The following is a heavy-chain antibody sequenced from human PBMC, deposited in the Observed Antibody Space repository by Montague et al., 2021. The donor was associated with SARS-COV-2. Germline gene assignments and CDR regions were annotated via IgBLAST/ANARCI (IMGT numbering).Heavy chain of an antibody. D-gene: IGHD5-12*01. V-gene: IGHV5-10-1*01. CDR3: ARRGRPYSGYTTGYFDY. Sequence: QSGAEVKKPGESLRISCKVSGYIFISHWITWVRQMPGKGLEWMGRIDPSDSYTNYSPSFQGHVPISVDKSISTAYLQWSSLKASDTAMYYCARRGRPYSGYTTGYFDYWGQGTLVTVSS. CDR2: IDPSDSYT. J-gene: IGHJ4*02. CDR1: GYIFISHW.